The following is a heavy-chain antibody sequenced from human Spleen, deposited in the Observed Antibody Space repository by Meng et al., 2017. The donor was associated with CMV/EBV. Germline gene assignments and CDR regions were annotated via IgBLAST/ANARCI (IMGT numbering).Heavy chain of an antibody. V-gene: IGHV4-34*01. Sequence: SETLSLTCAVYGGSFSGYYWSWIRQPPGKGLEWIGEINHSGSTNYNPSLKSRVTISVDTSKNQFSLKLSSVTAADTAVYYCGRNIKLFYANYWGQGKLVTVSS. D-gene: IGHD2/OR15-2a*01. J-gene: IGHJ4*02. CDR1: GGSFSGYY. CDR2: INHSGST. CDR3: GRNIKLFYANY.